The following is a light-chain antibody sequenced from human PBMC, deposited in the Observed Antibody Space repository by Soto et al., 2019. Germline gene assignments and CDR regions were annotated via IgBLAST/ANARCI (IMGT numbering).Light chain of an antibody. V-gene: IGKV3-20*01. Sequence: EIVLTQSPGSLSLSPGEEATLSCRASQSVDSNYLAWYQQKPGQTPRLIIYGASGRADGIPHRFSGSGFGTDFTLTISKVEPEDFAVYYCHQYGDSRSITFGQGTRLEIK. CDR1: QSVDSNY. CDR3: HQYGDSRSIT. J-gene: IGKJ5*01. CDR2: GAS.